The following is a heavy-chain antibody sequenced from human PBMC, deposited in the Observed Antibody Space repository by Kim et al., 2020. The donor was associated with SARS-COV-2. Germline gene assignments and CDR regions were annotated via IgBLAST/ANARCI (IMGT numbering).Heavy chain of an antibody. Sequence: QVSSVKGRIPITRENAKNSLFLQMNRLRAEETAVYYCARQVNAGFNYFDYWGQGTLVTVSS. D-gene: IGHD2-2*01. CDR3: ARQVNAGFNYFDY. J-gene: IGHJ4*02. V-gene: IGHV3-7*03.